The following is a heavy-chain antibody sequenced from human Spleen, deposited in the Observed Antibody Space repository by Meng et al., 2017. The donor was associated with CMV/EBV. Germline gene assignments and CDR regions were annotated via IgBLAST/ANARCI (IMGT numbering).Heavy chain of an antibody. V-gene: IGHV1-2*02. Sequence: ASVKVSCKASGYTFTDYYMHWVRQAPGQGLEWMGWINPNSGGANYAQKFQGRVTMTRDTSISTAYMDLRRLTSDDTAIYYCASSIAARPGFDYWGQGTLVTVSS. CDR2: INPNSGGA. CDR3: ASSIAARPGFDY. D-gene: IGHD6-6*01. CDR1: GYTFTDYY. J-gene: IGHJ4*02.